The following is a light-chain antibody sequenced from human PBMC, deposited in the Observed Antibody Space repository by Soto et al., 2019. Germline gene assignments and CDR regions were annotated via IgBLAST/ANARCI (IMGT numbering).Light chain of an antibody. CDR3: QQYNNWPRT. J-gene: IGKJ1*01. V-gene: IGKV3-15*01. CDR2: GAS. Sequence: EIVMTQSPATLSVSPGERATLSCRASQSVSSNLAWYQQKPGQAPRLLIYGASTRATGIPARFSGSGSGTEFTLTISNLQVEDFAVSYCQQYNNWPRTFGQGTKVEIK. CDR1: QSVSSN.